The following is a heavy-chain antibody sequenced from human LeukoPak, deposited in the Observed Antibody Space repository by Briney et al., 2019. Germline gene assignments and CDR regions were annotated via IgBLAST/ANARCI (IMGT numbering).Heavy chain of an antibody. J-gene: IGHJ3*02. V-gene: IGHV1-24*01. CDR2: FDPEDGET. Sequence: ASVKVSCKVSGYTLTELSMHWVRQAPGKGLELMGGFDPEDGETIYAQKFQGRVTMTEDTSTDTAYMELSGLRSEDTAVYYCATRRSIAVAGPGAFDIWGQGTMVTVSS. CDR1: GYTLTELS. CDR3: ATRRSIAVAGPGAFDI. D-gene: IGHD6-19*01.